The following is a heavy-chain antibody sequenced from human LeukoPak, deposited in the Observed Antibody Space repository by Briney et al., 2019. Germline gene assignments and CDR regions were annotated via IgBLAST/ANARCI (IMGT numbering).Heavy chain of an antibody. CDR3: ARGVSSWSALGYFDY. CDR2: LYNDGTT. CDR1: GFTVTTNY. D-gene: IGHD3-3*01. V-gene: IGHV3-53*01. Sequence: PGGSLRLPCAASGFTVTTNYMSWVRQAPGKGLEWVSVLYNDGTTYYAESVKGRFTISRDNPRNTLYLQMNSLRAEDTAVYYCARGVSSWSALGYFDYWGQGTLVTVSS. J-gene: IGHJ4*02.